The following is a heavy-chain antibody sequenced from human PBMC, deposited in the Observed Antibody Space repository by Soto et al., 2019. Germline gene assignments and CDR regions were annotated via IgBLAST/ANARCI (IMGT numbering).Heavy chain of an antibody. CDR1: QYTIDNYY. Sequence: ASVKVSCKASQYTIDNYYIQWVQQAPGQGLEWMGIINPTGGSTAYAQNFQGRVTMTRDTSTNTLYMELSSLRFEDTAVYYCARTDGYNSFDYWGQGTQVTVSS. J-gene: IGHJ4*02. D-gene: IGHD5-12*01. V-gene: IGHV1-46*02. CDR3: ARTDGYNSFDY. CDR2: INPTGGST.